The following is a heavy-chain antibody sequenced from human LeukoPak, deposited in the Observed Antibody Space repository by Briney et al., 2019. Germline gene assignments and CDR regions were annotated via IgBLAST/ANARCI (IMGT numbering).Heavy chain of an antibody. Sequence: GGSLRLSCAASGFTFSSYSMNWVRQAPGKGLEWVSSISRTSDYIYYADSLKGRFTISRDNAKNSLYLRMNSLSAEDTAMYYCARGGYGTSWSHFDYWGQGTLVTVSS. CDR3: ARGGYGTSWSHFDY. CDR2: ISRTSDYI. CDR1: GFTFSSYS. V-gene: IGHV3-21*01. J-gene: IGHJ4*02. D-gene: IGHD6-13*01.